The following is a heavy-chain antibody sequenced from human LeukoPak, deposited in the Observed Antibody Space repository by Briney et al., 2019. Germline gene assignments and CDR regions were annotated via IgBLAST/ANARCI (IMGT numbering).Heavy chain of an antibody. Sequence: ASVKVSCKASGYTFTSYYMHWVRQAPGQGLEWMGIINPSGGSTSYAQKFQGRVTMTRDMSTSTVYMGLSSLRSEDTAVYYCARDPSGYEDLDVWGKGTTVTVSS. CDR3: ARDPSGYEDLDV. CDR1: GYTFTSYY. D-gene: IGHD5-12*01. CDR2: INPSGGST. J-gene: IGHJ6*04. V-gene: IGHV1-46*01.